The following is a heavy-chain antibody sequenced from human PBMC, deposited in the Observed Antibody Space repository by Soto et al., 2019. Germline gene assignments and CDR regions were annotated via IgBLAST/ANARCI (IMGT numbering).Heavy chain of an antibody. D-gene: IGHD2-2*02. CDR1: GFTFSSYA. CDR2: ISGSGGSA. CDR3: AKVARHVVVPAAIRY. J-gene: IGHJ4*02. V-gene: IGHV3-23*01. Sequence: GGSLRLSCAASGFTFSSYAMSWVRQAPGKGLEWVSAISGSGGSAYYADSVKGRFTISRDNSKNTLYLQMNSLRAEDTAVYYCAKVARHVVVPAAIRYWGQGTLVTVSS.